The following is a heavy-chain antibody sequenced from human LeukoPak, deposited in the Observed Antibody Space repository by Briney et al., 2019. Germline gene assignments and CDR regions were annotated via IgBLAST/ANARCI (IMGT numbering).Heavy chain of an antibody. CDR1: GYTFTGYY. D-gene: IGHD6-13*01. CDR2: INPNSGGT. J-gene: IGHJ4*02. CDR3: AKRPVHSSNRSYYFDY. V-gene: IGHV1-2*02. Sequence: ASVKVSCKASGYTFTGYYMHWVRQAPGQGLEWMGWINPNSGGTNYAQKFQGRVTMTRDTSISTAYMELSRLRSDDTAVYYCAKRPVHSSNRSYYFDYWGQGTLVTVSS.